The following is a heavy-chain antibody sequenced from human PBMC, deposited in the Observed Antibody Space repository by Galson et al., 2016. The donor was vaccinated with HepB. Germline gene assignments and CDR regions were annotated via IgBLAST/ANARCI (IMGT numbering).Heavy chain of an antibody. D-gene: IGHD2-21*01. CDR3: AVVGDVSRD. J-gene: IGHJ4*02. V-gene: IGHV3-66*01. CDR2: IHGGGGT. Sequence: SLRLSCAASGFTVSASSMTWVRQAPGKGLEWVSTIHGGGGTYYTYSVKGRFTIARDSSKNTLYLQMSSLKVEDTAVYYCAVVGDVSRDWGQGTLVTVSS. CDR1: GFTVSASS.